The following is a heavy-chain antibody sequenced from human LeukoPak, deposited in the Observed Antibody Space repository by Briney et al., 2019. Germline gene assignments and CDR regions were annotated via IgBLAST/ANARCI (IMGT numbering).Heavy chain of an antibody. J-gene: IGHJ4*02. CDR2: ISPDSGAT. D-gene: IGHD6-6*01. CDR1: GYTFTGYY. Sequence: GASEKVSCKAPGYTFTGYYMHWVRQAPGQGLEWMGWISPDSGATNYAQNFQGRVTMTRDTSISTAYMELSSLRSDDTAVYFCAREGYSTSSGPLDYWGQGTLVTVSS. CDR3: AREGYSTSSGPLDY. V-gene: IGHV1-2*02.